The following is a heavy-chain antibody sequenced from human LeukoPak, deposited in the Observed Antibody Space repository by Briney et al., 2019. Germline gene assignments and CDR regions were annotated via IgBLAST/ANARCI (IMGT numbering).Heavy chain of an antibody. J-gene: IGHJ5*02. V-gene: IGHV3-23*01. CDR3: AKEREYYDFWSGHPFDP. CDR2: ISGSGGST. Sequence: GGSLRLSCAASGFTFSSYAMSWVRQAPGKGLEWVSAISGSGGSTYYADSVKGRFTISRDNSKNTLYLQMNSLRAEDTAVYYCAKEREYYDFWSGHPFDPWGQGTLVTVSS. CDR1: GFTFSSYA. D-gene: IGHD3-3*01.